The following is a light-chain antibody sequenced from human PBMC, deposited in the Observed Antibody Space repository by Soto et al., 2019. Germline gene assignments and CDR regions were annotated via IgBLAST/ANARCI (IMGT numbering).Light chain of an antibody. V-gene: IGLV2-14*03. CDR3: SSYTTTSARKYV. CDR2: DVT. Sequence: QSALTQPASVSGSPGQSITISCTGASSDVGGYNYVSWYQQHPGKAPKVMIYDVTNRPSGVPSRFSGSKSGNTASLTISGLQAEDEADYYCSSYTTTSARKYVLGTGTKVTVL. J-gene: IGLJ1*01. CDR1: SSDVGGYNY.